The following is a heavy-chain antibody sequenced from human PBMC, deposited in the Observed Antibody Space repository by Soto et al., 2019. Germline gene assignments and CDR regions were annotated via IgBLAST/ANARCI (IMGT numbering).Heavy chain of an antibody. CDR2: INPKTGDT. CDR1: GYTFTDFY. J-gene: IGHJ5*02. V-gene: IGHV1-2*02. D-gene: IGHD1-1*01. CDR3: ATGTNVTTGWYHP. Sequence: QVQLVQSGTEVKKPGASVTVSCKSSGYTFTDFYLHWLRQAPGPGLEWVGSINPKTGDTKSSQKLRGRGTVSRDKSVSTAYSDLTILPSDDTAMYYCATGTNVTTGWYHPWGQGTRVTVSS.